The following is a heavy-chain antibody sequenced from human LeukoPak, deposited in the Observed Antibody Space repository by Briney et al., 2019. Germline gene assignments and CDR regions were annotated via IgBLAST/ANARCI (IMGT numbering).Heavy chain of an antibody. J-gene: IGHJ4*02. Sequence: GGSLRLSCAASGFTFSSYEMNWVRQAPGKGLEWVSYISSSGSTIYYADSVKGRFTISGDNAKNSLYLQMNSLRAEDTAVYYCARDSRSDPYGYWGQGTLVTVSS. D-gene: IGHD3-10*01. CDR1: GFTFSSYE. CDR3: ARDSRSDPYGY. V-gene: IGHV3-48*03. CDR2: ISSSGSTI.